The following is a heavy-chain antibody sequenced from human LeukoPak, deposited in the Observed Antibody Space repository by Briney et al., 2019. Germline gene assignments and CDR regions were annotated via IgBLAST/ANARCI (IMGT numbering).Heavy chain of an antibody. V-gene: IGHV4-4*07. CDR3: ARSRDFGWIDY. J-gene: IGHJ4*02. CDR2: SYSNGGT. Sequence: SETLSLTCTVSGGSISSYYWSWIRQPPGKGLKRIGRSYSNGGTNDSPPFNSRVNKSVDTSKNQFSLKLSSVTAADTGVYYCARSRDFGWIDYWGQGTLVTVSS. D-gene: IGHD6-19*01. CDR1: GGSISSYY.